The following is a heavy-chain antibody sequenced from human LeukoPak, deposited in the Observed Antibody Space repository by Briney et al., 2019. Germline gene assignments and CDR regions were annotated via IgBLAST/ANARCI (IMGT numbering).Heavy chain of an antibody. CDR1: GYTFTGYY. J-gene: IGHJ4*02. CDR3: AREVAAAGTFDY. Sequence: ASVKVSCKASGYTFTGYYMHWVRQAPGQGLEWMGWINPNSGGTNYAQKFQDRVTMTRDTSISTAYMELSRLRSDDTAVYYCAREVAAAGTFDYWGQGTLVTVSS. D-gene: IGHD6-13*01. V-gene: IGHV1-2*02. CDR2: INPNSGGT.